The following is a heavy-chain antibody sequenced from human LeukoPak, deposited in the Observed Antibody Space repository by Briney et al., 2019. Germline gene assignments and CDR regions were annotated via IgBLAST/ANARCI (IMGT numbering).Heavy chain of an antibody. CDR2: IYSSGST. D-gene: IGHD3-10*01. Sequence: GGSLRLSCAASGLTVSHNYMSWVRQAPGKGLEWVSVIYSSGSTYYADSVKGRFTISRDNSKNTLYLQTNSLRAEDTAVYYCARRHYYGSGSSTDYWGQGTLVTVSS. V-gene: IGHV3-53*01. CDR3: ARRHYYGSGSSTDY. J-gene: IGHJ4*02. CDR1: GLTVSHNY.